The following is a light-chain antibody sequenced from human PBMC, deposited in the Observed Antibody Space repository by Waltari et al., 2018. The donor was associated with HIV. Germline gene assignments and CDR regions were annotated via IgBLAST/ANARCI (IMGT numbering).Light chain of an antibody. CDR2: RAS. Sequence: EIVLTQSPGTLSLSPGERAALSCRASQSLSSNYLVWYQQKPGQAPRLRIYRASSRATGIPDRFSCSGSVTDFTLTISRLEPEDFATYYCQQYGSSPYTFGQGTKVEIK. CDR1: QSLSSNY. J-gene: IGKJ2*01. V-gene: IGKV3-20*01. CDR3: QQYGSSPYT.